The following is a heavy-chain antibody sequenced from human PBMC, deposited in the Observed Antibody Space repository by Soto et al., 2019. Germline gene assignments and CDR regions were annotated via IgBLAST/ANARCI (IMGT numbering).Heavy chain of an antibody. V-gene: IGHV1-8*01. J-gene: IGHJ4*02. CDR3: ARDRRITMVRGVASYYFDY. CDR2: MNPNSGNT. CDR1: GYTFTSYD. D-gene: IGHD3-10*01. Sequence: ASVKVSCKASGYTFTSYDINWVRQATGQGLEWMGWMNPNSGNTGYAQKFQGRVTMTRNTSISTAYMELSSLRSEDTAVYYCARDRRITMVRGVASYYFDYWGQGTLVTVSS.